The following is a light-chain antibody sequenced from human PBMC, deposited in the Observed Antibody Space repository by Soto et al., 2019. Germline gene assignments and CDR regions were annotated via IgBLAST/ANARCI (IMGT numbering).Light chain of an antibody. CDR2: GAS. CDR3: QQYGSSPLT. CDR1: QSVISTY. Sequence: EIVLTQSPGTLSLSPGARATLSCRASQSVISTYLAWYQQKPGQAPRLLIYGASNRATGITDRFTGSGSGTDFTLTISRLEPEDFAVYYWQQYGSSPLTFGGGTKVEIK. V-gene: IGKV3-20*01. J-gene: IGKJ4*01.